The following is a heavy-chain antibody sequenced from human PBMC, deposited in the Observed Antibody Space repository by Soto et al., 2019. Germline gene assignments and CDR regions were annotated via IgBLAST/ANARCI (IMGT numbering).Heavy chain of an antibody. CDR1: GGTFSSHA. Sequence: QVQLVQSGAEVKNPGSSVKVSCKASGGTFSSHAINWVRQARGQGLEWMGGIIPMFDRPSYPQKFQDRVSIPADESTSTVYMELTSLATEDTAVYYWVRTRKPYMMLCGDVWGQGSSVTVSS. CDR2: IIPMFDRP. J-gene: IGHJ6*02. CDR3: VRTRKPYMMLCGDV. V-gene: IGHV1-69*12. D-gene: IGHD2-2*01.